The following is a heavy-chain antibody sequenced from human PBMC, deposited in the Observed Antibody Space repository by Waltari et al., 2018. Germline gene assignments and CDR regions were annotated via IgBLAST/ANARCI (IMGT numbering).Heavy chain of an antibody. Sequence: QVQLVQSEAEVKKPGASVRVSCTASGYSFTRFHMYWLRQAPGQGLEWMGIINPSDGNAKYAQKFQGRMTLTRDTSTTTVYMQMSSLRSEDTAVYYCARDLRFVEQSTFPGGGDFWGPGTLVTVSS. J-gene: IGHJ4*02. CDR2: INPSDGNA. CDR3: ARDLRFVEQSTFPGGGDF. V-gene: IGHV1-46*01. D-gene: IGHD3-3*01. CDR1: GYSFTRFH.